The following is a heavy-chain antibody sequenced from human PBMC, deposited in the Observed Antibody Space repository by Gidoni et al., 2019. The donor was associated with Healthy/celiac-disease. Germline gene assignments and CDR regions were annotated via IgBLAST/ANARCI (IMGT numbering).Heavy chain of an antibody. CDR1: GFTFGDYA. J-gene: IGHJ4*02. V-gene: IGHV3-49*05. D-gene: IGHD1-26*01. CDR3: TREEYEEWELPGFDY. Sequence: EVQLVESGGGLVKPGRSLRLSCTASGFTFGDYAMSWFRQAPGKGLEWVGFIRSKAYGGTTEYAASVKGRFTISRDDSKSIAYLQMNSLKTEDTAVYYCTREEYEEWELPGFDYWGQGTLVTVSS. CDR2: IRSKAYGGTT.